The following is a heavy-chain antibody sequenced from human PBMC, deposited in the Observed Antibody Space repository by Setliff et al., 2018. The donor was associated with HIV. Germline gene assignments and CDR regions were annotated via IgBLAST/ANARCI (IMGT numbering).Heavy chain of an antibody. CDR1: GFTFSGSA. D-gene: IGHD3-10*01. Sequence: HPGGSLRLSCAASGFTFSGSAMHWVRQASGKGLEWVGRIRSKANSYATAYAASVKGRFTISRDDSKNTAYLQMNSLKTEDTAVYYCTRGSHLPYFDLWGRGTLVTVSS. CDR2: IRSKANSYAT. CDR3: TRGSHLPYFDL. V-gene: IGHV3-73*01. J-gene: IGHJ2*01.